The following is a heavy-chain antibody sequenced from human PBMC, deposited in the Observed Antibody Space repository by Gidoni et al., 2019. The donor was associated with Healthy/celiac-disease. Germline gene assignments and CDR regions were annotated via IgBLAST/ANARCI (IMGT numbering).Heavy chain of an antibody. CDR3: ARGDHAGTGTTGFDY. V-gene: IGHV4-34*01. J-gene: IGHJ4*02. CDR2: INHSGST. D-gene: IGHD1-1*01. CDR1: GGSFSGYY. Sequence: QVQLQQWGAGLLKPSETLSLTCAVYGGSFSGYYWSWIRQPPGKGLEWIGEINHSGSTNYNPSLKSRVTISVDTSKNQFSLKLSSVTAADTAVYYCARGDHAGTGTTGFDYWGQGTLVTVSS.